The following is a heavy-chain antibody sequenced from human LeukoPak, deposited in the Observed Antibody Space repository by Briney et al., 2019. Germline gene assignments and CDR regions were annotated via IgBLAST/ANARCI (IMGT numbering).Heavy chain of an antibody. CDR3: ARYNWNYDYFDY. Sequence: GGFLRLSCAASGFTFSAYWMHWVRQAPGKGLVWVSRINSDGSSTSYADSVKGRFTISRDNAKNTLYLQMNSLRAEDTAVYYCARYNWNYDYFDYWGQGTLVTVSS. V-gene: IGHV3-74*01. J-gene: IGHJ4*02. CDR1: GFTFSAYW. D-gene: IGHD1-7*01. CDR2: INSDGSST.